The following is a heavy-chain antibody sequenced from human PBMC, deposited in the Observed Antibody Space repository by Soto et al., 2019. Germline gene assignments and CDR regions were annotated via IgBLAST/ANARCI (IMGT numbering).Heavy chain of an antibody. CDR2: IIPILGIA. D-gene: IGHD5-12*01. Sequence: ASVKVSCKASGGTFSSYTISWVRQAPGQGLEWMGRIIPILGIANYAQKFQGRVTITADKSTSTAYMELSSLRSEDTAVYYCARSSNNSGYEVYYYYYYMDVWGKGTTVTVSS. J-gene: IGHJ6*03. V-gene: IGHV1-69*02. CDR1: GGTFSSYT. CDR3: ARSSNNSGYEVYYYYYYMDV.